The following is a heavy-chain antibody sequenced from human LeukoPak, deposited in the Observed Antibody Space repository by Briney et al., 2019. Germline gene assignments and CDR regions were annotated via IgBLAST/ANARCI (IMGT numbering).Heavy chain of an antibody. CDR3: AKVRSYSSSPNWFDP. CDR2: IRSTANGYAT. CDR1: GFTFSGSA. V-gene: IGHV3-73*01. D-gene: IGHD6-13*01. J-gene: IGHJ5*02. Sequence: PGGSLRLSCAASGFTFSGSALHWVRQASGKGLEWVGRIRSTANGYATAYAASVKGRFTISRDDSKNTVYLQMNSLRAEDTAVYYCAKVRSYSSSPNWFDPWGQGTLVTVSS.